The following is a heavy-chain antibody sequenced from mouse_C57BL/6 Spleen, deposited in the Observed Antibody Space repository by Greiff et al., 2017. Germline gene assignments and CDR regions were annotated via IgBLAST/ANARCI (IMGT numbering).Heavy chain of an antibody. J-gene: IGHJ2*01. CDR1: GYTFTSYW. D-gene: IGHD4-1*01. V-gene: IGHV1-61*01. CDR3: ARGELGRRGY. Sequence: VQLQQPGAELVRPGSSVKLSCKASGYTFTSYWMDWVKQRPGQGLEWIGNIYPSDSETHYNQKFTDKATLTVDKSSSTAYMQLSSLTSEDSAVYYCARGELGRRGYWGQGTTLTVSS. CDR2: IYPSDSET.